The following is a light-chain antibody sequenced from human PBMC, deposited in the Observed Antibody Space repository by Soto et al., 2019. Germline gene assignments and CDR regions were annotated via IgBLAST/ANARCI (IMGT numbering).Light chain of an antibody. J-gene: IGKJ4*01. V-gene: IGKV1-5*03. CDR2: KAS. CDR1: QTISSW. Sequence: DIQMTQSPSTLSGSVGDRVTITCRASQTISSWLAWYQQKPGKAPKLLIYKASSLESGVPSRFSGSGSGTEFTLTISSLQPDDIAIYYCQQYNTYPLTFGGGTKVDIK. CDR3: QQYNTYPLT.